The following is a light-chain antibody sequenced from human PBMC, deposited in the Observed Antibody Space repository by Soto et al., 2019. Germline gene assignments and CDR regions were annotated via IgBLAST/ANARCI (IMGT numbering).Light chain of an antibody. J-gene: IGLJ1*01. CDR1: SSDVGGYNY. Sequence: QSVLTQPASVSGSPGQSITISCTGTSSDVGGYNYVSWYQQHPGKAPKLMIYEVSNRPSGVSNRFSGSKSGNTASLTISGLQAEDEADYYCQSYDSSLSASYVFGGGTKVTVL. V-gene: IGLV2-14*01. CDR2: EVS. CDR3: QSYDSSLSASYV.